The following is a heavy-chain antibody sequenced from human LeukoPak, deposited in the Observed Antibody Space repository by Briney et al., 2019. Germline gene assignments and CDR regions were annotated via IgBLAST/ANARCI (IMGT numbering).Heavy chain of an antibody. Sequence: SQTLSLTCTVSGGSISSGNYYWSWIRQPAGKGLEWIGHFYTRGSTNYSPSLKSRVTISVDTSKNQFSLKLSSVTAADTAVYYCARVGGAAAGYYYMDVWGKGTTVTVSS. CDR1: GGSISSGNYY. J-gene: IGHJ6*03. V-gene: IGHV4-61*09. CDR2: FYTRGST. D-gene: IGHD6-13*01. CDR3: ARVGGAAAGYYYMDV.